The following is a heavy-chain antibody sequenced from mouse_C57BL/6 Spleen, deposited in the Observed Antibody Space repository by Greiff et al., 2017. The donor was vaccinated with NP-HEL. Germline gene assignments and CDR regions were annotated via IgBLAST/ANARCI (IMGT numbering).Heavy chain of an antibody. CDR1: GFNIKDDY. V-gene: IGHV14-4*01. CDR2: IDPENGDT. CDR3: TRLRRTGYYAMDY. J-gene: IGHJ4*01. Sequence: VQLQQSGAELVRPGASVKLSCTASGFNIKDDYMHWVKQRPEQGLEWIGWIDPENGDTEYASKFQGKATITADTSSNTAYLQLSSLTSEDTAVYYCTRLRRTGYYAMDYWGQGTSVTVSS. D-gene: IGHD2-4*01.